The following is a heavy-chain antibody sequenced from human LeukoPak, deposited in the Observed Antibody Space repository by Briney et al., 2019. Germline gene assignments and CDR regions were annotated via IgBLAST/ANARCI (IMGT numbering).Heavy chain of an antibody. Sequence: PGGSLRLSCAASGFTFSSYAMSWVRQAPGKGLEWVSYISSSSSTIYYADSVKGRFTISRDNAKNSLYLQMNSLRAEDTAVYYCARAPDYGGNSDNIDYWGQGTLVTVSS. J-gene: IGHJ4*02. D-gene: IGHD4-23*01. CDR3: ARAPDYGGNSDNIDY. CDR2: ISSSSSTI. V-gene: IGHV3-48*04. CDR1: GFTFSSYA.